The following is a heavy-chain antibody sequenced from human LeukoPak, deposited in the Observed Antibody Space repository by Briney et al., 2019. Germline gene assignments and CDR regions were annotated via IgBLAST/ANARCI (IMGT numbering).Heavy chain of an antibody. V-gene: IGHV1-18*01. D-gene: IGHD3-22*01. Sequence: ASVKVSCKASAYTFTSYGISWVRQAPGQGLEWMGWISAYNGNTHYAQKLQGRVTMTTDTSTSTVYMELRSLRSDDTAVYYCARGSPPRRNYDSRGYYSYYFDYWGQGTLVTVSS. CDR1: AYTFTSYG. CDR3: ARGSPPRRNYDSRGYYSYYFDY. CDR2: ISAYNGNT. J-gene: IGHJ4*02.